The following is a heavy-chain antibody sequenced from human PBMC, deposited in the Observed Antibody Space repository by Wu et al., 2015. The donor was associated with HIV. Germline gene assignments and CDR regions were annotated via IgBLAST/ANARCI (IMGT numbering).Heavy chain of an antibody. Sequence: QVQLVQSGAEVKKPGASVKVSCTAPGYTFTGYYMHWVRQAPGQGLEWMGWINPNSGGTNYAQKFQGRVTMTRDTSISTAYMELSRLRSEDTGVYYCAYRRTVTTVTGAFNIWGQGTMVTVSS. CDR3: AYRRTVTTVTGAFNI. V-gene: IGHV1-2*02. J-gene: IGHJ3*02. CDR1: GYTFTGYY. CDR2: INPNSGGT. D-gene: IGHD4-17*01.